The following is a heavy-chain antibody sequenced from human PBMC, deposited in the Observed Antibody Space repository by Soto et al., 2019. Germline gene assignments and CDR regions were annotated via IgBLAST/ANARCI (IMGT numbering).Heavy chain of an antibody. Sequence: PGGSLRLSCAASGFTFTSYWMSWVRHAPGKGLEWVASIKQDGSEKYYVDSVKGRFTISRDNSKNTLYLQMGSLRAEDMAVYYCARGGLYDSSGYYSAPFDYWGQGTLVTVSS. J-gene: IGHJ4*02. CDR2: IKQDGSEK. CDR1: GFTFTSYW. V-gene: IGHV3-7*01. D-gene: IGHD3-22*01. CDR3: ARGGLYDSSGYYSAPFDY.